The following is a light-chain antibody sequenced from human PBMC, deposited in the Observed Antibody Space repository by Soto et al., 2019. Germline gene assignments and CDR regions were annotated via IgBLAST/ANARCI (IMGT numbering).Light chain of an antibody. Sequence: EIVLMQSPGTLSLSPGERATLSCRASQSFSNNYVAWYQQKPGQAPRLLIAGASSRATGIPDRFSGSGSGTDFTLTISRLEPEDFAVYYCQQYGSSPPLTFGGGTKVEIK. CDR1: QSFSNNY. J-gene: IGKJ4*01. CDR3: QQYGSSPPLT. V-gene: IGKV3-20*01. CDR2: GAS.